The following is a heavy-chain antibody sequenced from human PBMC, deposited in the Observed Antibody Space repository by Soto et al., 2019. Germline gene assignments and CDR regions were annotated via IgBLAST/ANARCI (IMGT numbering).Heavy chain of an antibody. CDR3: HSSSWYETRFRPNYYYGMDV. D-gene: IGHD6-13*01. CDR2: IYYSGST. J-gene: IGHJ6*02. CDR1: GGSISSGGYY. V-gene: IGHV4-31*03. Sequence: KPSETLSLTCTVSGGSISSGGYYWSWIRQHPGKGLEWIGYIYYSGSTYYNPSLRSRVTISVDTSKNQFSLKLSSATAADTAVYYCHSSSWYETRFRPNYYYGMDVWGQGTTVTVSS.